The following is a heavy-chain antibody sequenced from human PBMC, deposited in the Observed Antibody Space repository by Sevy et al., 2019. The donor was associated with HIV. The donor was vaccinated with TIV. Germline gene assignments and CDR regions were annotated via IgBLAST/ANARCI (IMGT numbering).Heavy chain of an antibody. D-gene: IGHD3-16*01. CDR3: ARLFSPYFYENEDV. CDR1: GGSFTDYF. Sequence: SETLSLTCAVYGGSFTDYFWTWIRQPPGKGLEWIGDINHSGNTNYSPSLKSRVTISVDTTNNQFSLRLSSLTAADPALYYCARLFSPYFYENEDVWGQWTMVTVSS. V-gene: IGHV4-34*01. CDR2: INHSGNT. J-gene: IGHJ3*01.